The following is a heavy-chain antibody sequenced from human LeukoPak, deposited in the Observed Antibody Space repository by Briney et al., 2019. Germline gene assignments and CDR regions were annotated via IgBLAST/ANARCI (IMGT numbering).Heavy chain of an antibody. J-gene: IGHJ5*02. CDR1: GHSIGSYY. CDR2: IYYTGST. CDR3: ARHWGGWDDLRFDP. D-gene: IGHD6-19*01. V-gene: IGHV4-59*08. Sequence: SETLSLTCTVSGHSIGSYYWSWIRQPPGTGLEWIGYIYYTGSTNYNPSLKSRVTISVDTSKNQFSLKLSSVTAADTAVYYCARHWGGWDDLRFDPWGQGTLVTVSS.